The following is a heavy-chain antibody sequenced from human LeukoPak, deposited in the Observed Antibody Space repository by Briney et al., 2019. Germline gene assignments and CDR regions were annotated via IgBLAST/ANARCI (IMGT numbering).Heavy chain of an antibody. CDR3: ARGVKAYYDFWSGLYYFDY. J-gene: IGHJ4*02. V-gene: IGHV3-74*01. CDR1: GFTFSSYW. D-gene: IGHD3-3*01. CDR2: INTDGSST. Sequence: GGSLRLSCAASGFTFSSYWMHWVRQAPGKGLVWVSRINTDGSSTSYADSVKGRFTISRGNAKNTLYLQMNSLRAEDTAVYYCARGVKAYYDFWSGLYYFDYWGQGTLVTVSS.